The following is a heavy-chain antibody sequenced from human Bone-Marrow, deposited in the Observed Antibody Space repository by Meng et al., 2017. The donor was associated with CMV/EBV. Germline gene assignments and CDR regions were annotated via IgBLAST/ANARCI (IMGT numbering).Heavy chain of an antibody. D-gene: IGHD6-13*01. CDR2: INPSGGST. CDR1: GYTFTSYY. J-gene: IGHJ4*02. Sequence: ASVKVSCKASGYTFTSYYMHWVRQAPGQGLEWMGIINPSGGSTSYAQKFQGRVTMTRDTSINTGYMELSRLTSDDTDVYDCARDNSWGPDYWGQGTLVTVSS. V-gene: IGHV1-46*01. CDR3: ARDNSWGPDY.